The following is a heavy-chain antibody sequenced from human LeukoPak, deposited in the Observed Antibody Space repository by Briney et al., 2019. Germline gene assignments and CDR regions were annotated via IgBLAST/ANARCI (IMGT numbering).Heavy chain of an antibody. J-gene: IGHJ3*02. V-gene: IGHV3-33*06. CDR1: GFTFSSYG. D-gene: IGHD3-22*01. Sequence: PGGSLRLSCAASGFTFSSYGMHWVRQAPGKGLEWVAVIWYDGSNKYYADSVKGRFTISRDNSKNTLYLQTNSLRAEDTAVYYCAKGTYYYDPSWGDAFDIWGQGTMVTVSS. CDR3: AKGTYYYDPSWGDAFDI. CDR2: IWYDGSNK.